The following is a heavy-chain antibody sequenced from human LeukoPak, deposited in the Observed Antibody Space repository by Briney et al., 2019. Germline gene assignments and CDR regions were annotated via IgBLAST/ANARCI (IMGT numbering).Heavy chain of an antibody. V-gene: IGHV4-59*12. CDR2: IHSSGSP. CDR3: ARDIGYSYGGSYNWFDP. J-gene: IGHJ5*02. Sequence: PSETLSLTCTVSGGSISSYYWSWVRQPPGKGLEWIGYIHSSGSPNYNPSLKSRVTISVDTSKDQFSLKLSSVTAADTAVYYCARDIGYSYGGSYNWFDPWGQGTLVNVPS. D-gene: IGHD5-18*01. CDR1: GGSISSYY.